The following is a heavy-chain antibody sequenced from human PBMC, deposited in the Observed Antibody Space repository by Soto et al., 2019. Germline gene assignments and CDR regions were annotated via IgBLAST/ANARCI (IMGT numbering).Heavy chain of an antibody. Sequence: EVQLLESGGGLVQPGGSLRLSCAASGFTFSSYAMNWVRQAPGKGLEWASGISGSGSSTYYADSVKGRFTISRDNSKNTLYLQMNSLRADDTAVYYCAKFKLSRSSPSDYWGQGTLVTVSS. CDR3: AKFKLSRSSPSDY. CDR2: ISGSGSST. D-gene: IGHD1-26*01. CDR1: GFTFSSYA. J-gene: IGHJ4*02. V-gene: IGHV3-23*01.